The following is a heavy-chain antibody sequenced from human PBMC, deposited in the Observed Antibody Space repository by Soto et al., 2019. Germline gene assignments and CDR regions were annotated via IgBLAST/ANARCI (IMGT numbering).Heavy chain of an antibody. CDR2: IYSGGDT. D-gene: IGHD2-15*01. Sequence: EVQLVESGGGLIQPGGSLRLTCAASRFSVSSHYMSWVRQAPGKGLEWVSFIYSGGDTYYADSVKGRFTISRDNYKNTLYLQMNSLRVDDTAFYYCARDCSGGSCYPALGAWGQGTLVTVSS. CDR3: ARDCSGGSCYPALGA. CDR1: RFSVSSHY. V-gene: IGHV3-53*01. J-gene: IGHJ5*02.